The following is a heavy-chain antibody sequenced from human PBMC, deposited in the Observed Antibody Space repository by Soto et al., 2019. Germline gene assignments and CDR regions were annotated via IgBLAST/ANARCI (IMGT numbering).Heavy chain of an antibody. V-gene: IGHV5-51*01. Sequence: PGESLKISCKGSGYSFTSYWIGWVRQMPGKGLEWMGIIYPGDSDTRYSPSFQGQVTISADKSISTAYLQWSSLKASDTAMYYCARMVSGSYPGAIGVPDAFDIWGQGTMVTRLL. D-gene: IGHD1-26*01. CDR2: IYPGDSDT. CDR3: ARMVSGSYPGAIGVPDAFDI. J-gene: IGHJ3*02. CDR1: GYSFTSYW.